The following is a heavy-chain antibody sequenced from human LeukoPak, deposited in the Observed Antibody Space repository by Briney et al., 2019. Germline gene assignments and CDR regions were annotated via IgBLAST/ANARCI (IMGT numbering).Heavy chain of an antibody. J-gene: IGHJ4*02. V-gene: IGHV4-30-4*01. CDR1: GGSISSYF. CDR2: IFYSGST. CDR3: ARLTSDYYGSGTYYNPYYFDY. D-gene: IGHD3-10*01. Sequence: SETLSLTCTVSGGSISSYFWGWVRQPPGRGLEWIGYIFYSGSTYYIPALKSRVTMSVDTSKNQFSLQLRSVTAADTAVYYCARLTSDYYGSGTYYNPYYFDYWGQGTLVTVSS.